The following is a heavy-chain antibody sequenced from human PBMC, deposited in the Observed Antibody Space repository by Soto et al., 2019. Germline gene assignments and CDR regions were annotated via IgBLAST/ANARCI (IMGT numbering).Heavy chain of an antibody. CDR2: ISLYSDGT. CDR3: ASVVPGAEAWFGP. V-gene: IGHV1-18*01. CDR1: GYTFSNYG. J-gene: IGHJ5*02. Sequence: ASVKVSCKTSGYTFSNYGITWVRQAPGQPLEWLGWISLYSDGTNYAQKFQGRVSMTTDTSTTTAYMELRSLRSDDTAVYYCASVVPGAEAWFGPWGQGTLVTVSS. D-gene: IGHD2-2*01.